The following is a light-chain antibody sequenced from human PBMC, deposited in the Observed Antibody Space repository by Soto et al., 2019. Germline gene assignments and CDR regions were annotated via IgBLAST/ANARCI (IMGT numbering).Light chain of an antibody. V-gene: IGLV2-14*01. J-gene: IGLJ1*01. CDR1: SSDVGAYNY. CDR2: EVS. Sequence: QSVLTQPASVSGSPGQSITISCTGTSSDVGAYNYVSWYQQHPGKAPKVMIYEVSNRPSGVSNRFSGSKSGNTASLTISGLQPEDEADYYSSSYTISSTYVFGTGTKLTVL. CDR3: SSYTISSTYV.